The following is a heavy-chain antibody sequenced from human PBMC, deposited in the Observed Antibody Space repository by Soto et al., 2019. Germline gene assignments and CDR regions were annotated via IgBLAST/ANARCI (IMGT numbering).Heavy chain of an antibody. CDR3: ARGFADRFLEWFSWFDP. J-gene: IGHJ5*02. D-gene: IGHD3-3*01. CDR1: GGSISSGGYY. V-gene: IGHV4-31*03. CDR2: IYYSGST. Sequence: SETLSLTCTVSGGSISSGGYYWSWIRQHPGKGLEWIGYIYYSGSTYYNPSLRSRVTISVDTSKNQFSLKLSSVTAADTAVYYCARGFADRFLEWFSWFDPWGQGTLVTVSS.